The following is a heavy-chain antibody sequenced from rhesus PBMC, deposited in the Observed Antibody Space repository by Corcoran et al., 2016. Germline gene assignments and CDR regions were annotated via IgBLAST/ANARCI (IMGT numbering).Heavy chain of an antibody. V-gene: IGHV4-173*01. CDR2: ICGSGGST. D-gene: IGHD3-16*01. CDR1: GGSISSNY. CDR3: ARGEHIVVVGLFDY. J-gene: IGHJ4*01. Sequence: QLQLQESGPGLVQPSETLSLPCTVSGGSISSNYWSWIRQPPGKGLEWIGRICGSGGSTDKNTHLMSRVTISTDTSKNQFSLKLRSGTAADTAVYYCARGEHIVVVGLFDYWGQGVLVTVSS.